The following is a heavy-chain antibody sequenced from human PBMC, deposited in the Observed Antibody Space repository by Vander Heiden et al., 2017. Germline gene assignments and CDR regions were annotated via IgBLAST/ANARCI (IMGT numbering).Heavy chain of an antibody. CDR1: RASLSTTSYY. Sequence: QVQPQASGPGLVTPLETPSHTCTVPRASLSTTSYYWGWIRQPPGKGLEWIGSITFSGSTDYNPSLKSRVTISIDTSKDQFSLSLSSVTAADTAVYYCTHYKIGTMCNDPWGQGTLVTVSS. CDR2: ITFSGST. V-gene: IGHV4-39*05. J-gene: IGHJ5*02. D-gene: IGHD1-1*01. CDR3: THYKIGTMCNDP.